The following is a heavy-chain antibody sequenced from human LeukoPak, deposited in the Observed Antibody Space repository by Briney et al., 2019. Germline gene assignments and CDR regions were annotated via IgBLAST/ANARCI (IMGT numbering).Heavy chain of an antibody. D-gene: IGHD6-13*01. V-gene: IGHV1-69*13. J-gene: IGHJ4*02. Sequence: SVTVSCKASGYTLTSYAISWVRQAPGQGLEWMGGIIPIFGTANYAQKFQGRVTITADESTSTAYMELSSLRSEDTAVYYCASDGIAAAGNFDYWGQGTLVTVSS. CDR1: GYTLTSYA. CDR2: IIPIFGTA. CDR3: ASDGIAAAGNFDY.